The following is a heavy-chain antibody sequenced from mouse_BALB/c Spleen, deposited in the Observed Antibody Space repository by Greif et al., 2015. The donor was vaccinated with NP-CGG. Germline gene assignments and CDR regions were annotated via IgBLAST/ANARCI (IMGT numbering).Heavy chain of an antibody. CDR2: ISSGGSYT. CDR3: ARRNYRYDDAMDY. D-gene: IGHD2-14*01. Sequence: EVNLVESGGDLVKPGGSLKLPCAASGFTFSSYGMSWVRQTPDKRLEWVATISSGGSYTYYPDSVKGRFTISRDNAKNTLYLQMSSLKSEDTAMYYCARRNYRYDDAMDYWGQGTSVTVSS. V-gene: IGHV5-6*02. CDR1: GFTFSSYG. J-gene: IGHJ4*01.